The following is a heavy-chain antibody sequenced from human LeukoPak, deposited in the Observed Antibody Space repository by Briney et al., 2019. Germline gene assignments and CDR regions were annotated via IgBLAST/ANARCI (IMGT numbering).Heavy chain of an antibody. CDR3: ALWFGELAGNAFDI. CDR1: GYTFTGYY. J-gene: IGHJ3*02. V-gene: IGHV1-2*02. CDR2: INPNSGGT. Sequence: ASVKVSCKASGYTFTGYYMHWVRQAPGQGLEWMGWINPNSGGTNYAQKFQGRVTMTRDTSISTAYMELSRLRSDDTAVYYCALWFGELAGNAFDIWGQGTMVTVSS. D-gene: IGHD3-10*01.